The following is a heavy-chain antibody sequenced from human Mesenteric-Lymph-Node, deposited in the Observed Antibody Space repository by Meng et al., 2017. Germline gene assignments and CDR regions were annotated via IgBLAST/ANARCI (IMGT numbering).Heavy chain of an antibody. CDR3: ARDRVFPGYYYGMDV. V-gene: IGHV4-59*01. CDR2: MYYSGVT. Sequence: SETLSLTCTVSGGSISSNYWTWIRQPPGKGLEWIGHMYYSGVTNYNSSLESRVTISVDTSKNQFSLKLSSVTAADTAVYYCARDRVFPGYYYGMDVWGQGTTVTVSS. D-gene: IGHD5/OR15-5a*01. CDR1: GGSISSNY. J-gene: IGHJ6*02.